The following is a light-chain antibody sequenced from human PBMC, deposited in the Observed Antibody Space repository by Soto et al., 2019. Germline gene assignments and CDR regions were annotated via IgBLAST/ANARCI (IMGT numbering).Light chain of an antibody. Sequence: QSVLTQPPSVSAATGQRVIISCCGSDSNVGNNYVSWYQQFPGAPPKLLIYDTSKRPSWISDRFSASKSGTSATLIISSLQTGDEAHYYCGTWDTALSAGKFGGGTKLTVL. V-gene: IGLV1-51*01. J-gene: IGLJ3*02. CDR2: DTS. CDR3: GTWDTALSAGK. CDR1: DSNVGNNY.